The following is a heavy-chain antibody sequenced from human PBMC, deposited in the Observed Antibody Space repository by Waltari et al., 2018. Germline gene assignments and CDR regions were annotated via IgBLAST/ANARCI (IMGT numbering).Heavy chain of an antibody. J-gene: IGHJ6*02. Sequence: QVHLVEPGGGVVQPGSSLSFSCAASGFSFSSYAMYWVGQAPGKGLEWAAVISFDGKNKYYADSVKGRFAISRDDSKNTLYLQMNSLRTEDTAVYYCATDGTDCSTTSCYFGGIDVWGQGTTVTVSS. CDR2: ISFDGKNK. CDR3: ATDGTDCSTTSCYFGGIDV. CDR1: GFSFSSYA. D-gene: IGHD2-2*01. V-gene: IGHV3-30*09.